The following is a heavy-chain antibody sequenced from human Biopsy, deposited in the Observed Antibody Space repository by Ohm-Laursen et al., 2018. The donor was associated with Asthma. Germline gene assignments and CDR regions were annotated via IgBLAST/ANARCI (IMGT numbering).Heavy chain of an antibody. J-gene: IGHJ6*02. D-gene: IGHD3-10*01. CDR1: GGSVITGSYY. CDR2: IYYTGSD. V-gene: IGHV4-61*01. CDR3: ARGPNYHGSGRAPIGMDV. Sequence: GTLSLTCTVSGGSVITGSYYWSWIRQPPGKGLEWLGYIYYTGSDNYNPSLKSRVTISVDTSKNQFSLRLNSVTAADTAVYYCARGPNYHGSGRAPIGMDVWGQGTTVTVSS.